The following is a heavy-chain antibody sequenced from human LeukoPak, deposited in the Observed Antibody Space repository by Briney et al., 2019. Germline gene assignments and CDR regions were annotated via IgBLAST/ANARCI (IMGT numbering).Heavy chain of an antibody. CDR2: INAAHGNT. V-gene: IGHV1-3*03. CDR3: ARVVRYSSGPLTDLFPYSFDY. CDR1: GYTFTNYA. J-gene: IGHJ4*02. Sequence: ASVKVSCKASGYTFTNYAMHWVRQAPGQRLEWMGWINAAHGNTKYSQEFQGRVTITRDTSASTAYMELSSLRSEDTAVYYCARVVRYSSGPLTDLFPYSFDYWGQGTLVTVSS. D-gene: IGHD6-19*01.